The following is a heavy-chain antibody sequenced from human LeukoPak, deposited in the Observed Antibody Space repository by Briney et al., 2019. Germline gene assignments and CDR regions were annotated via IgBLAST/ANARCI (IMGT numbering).Heavy chain of an antibody. J-gene: IGHJ5*02. Sequence: KRGESLKISCQTSGYDFSTKWIGWVRQLPGKGLEWMGIIYPTDSITRYSPSFQGHVSISVDTSINTAYLQWASLRPSDTAMYFCARLAPDYADYWFDRWGRGTLVTVSS. V-gene: IGHV5-51*01. CDR1: GYDFSTKW. D-gene: IGHD4-17*01. CDR3: ARLAPDYADYWFDR. CDR2: IYPTDSIT.